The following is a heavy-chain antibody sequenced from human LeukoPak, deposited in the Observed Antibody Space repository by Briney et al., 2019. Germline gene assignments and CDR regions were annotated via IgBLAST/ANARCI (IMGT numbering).Heavy chain of an antibody. CDR3: ARRPSNYYDSSGYLDY. V-gene: IGHV4-34*01. CDR2: INHSGST. J-gene: IGHJ4*02. D-gene: IGHD3-22*01. CDR1: VGSFSGYY. Sequence: PSETLSLTCAVYVGSFSGYYWSWIRQPPGKGLEWIGEINHSGSTNYNPSLKSRVTISVDTSKNRFSLKLSSVTAADTAVYYCARRPSNYYDSSGYLDYWGQGTLVTVSS.